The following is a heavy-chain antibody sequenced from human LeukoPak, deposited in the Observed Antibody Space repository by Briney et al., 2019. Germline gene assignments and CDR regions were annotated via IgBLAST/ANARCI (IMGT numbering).Heavy chain of an antibody. V-gene: IGHV3-74*01. Sequence: GGSLRLSCSVSGFTFSNFWMDWVRQAPGKGLLWGSTINGDGTTSGGADSVKGRFTISRDNAKNTLYLQMNSLRAEDTAMYYCARNLGFYTFDSWGQGALVTVSS. CDR2: INGDGTTS. CDR1: GFTFSNFW. CDR3: ARNLGFYTFDS. J-gene: IGHJ4*02. D-gene: IGHD2-15*01.